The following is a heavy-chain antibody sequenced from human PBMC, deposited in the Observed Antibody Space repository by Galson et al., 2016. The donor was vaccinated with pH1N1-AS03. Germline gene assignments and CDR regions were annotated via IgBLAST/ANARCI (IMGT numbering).Heavy chain of an antibody. CDR3: ARGSGSPHWFDP. J-gene: IGHJ5*02. D-gene: IGHD3-3*01. Sequence: VRQAPGKGLEWVSGVGGVDGSLWYAESVKGRFTVSRDNSKGTLDLQMNSLRADDTAVYYCARGSGSPHWFDPWGQGTLVTVSS. CDR2: VGGVDGSL. V-gene: IGHV3-23*01.